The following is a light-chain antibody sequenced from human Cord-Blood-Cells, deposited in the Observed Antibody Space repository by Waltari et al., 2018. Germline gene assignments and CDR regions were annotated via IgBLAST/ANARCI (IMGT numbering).Light chain of an antibody. CDR2: AAS. Sequence: VIWMTQSPSLLSASTGDRVTISCRMSQCISSYLAWYQQKPGKAPELLIYAASTLQSGVPSRFSGSGSGTDFILTISCLQSEDFATYYCQQYYSFPWTFGQGTKVEIK. CDR3: QQYYSFPWT. V-gene: IGKV1D-8*01. CDR1: QCISSY. J-gene: IGKJ1*01.